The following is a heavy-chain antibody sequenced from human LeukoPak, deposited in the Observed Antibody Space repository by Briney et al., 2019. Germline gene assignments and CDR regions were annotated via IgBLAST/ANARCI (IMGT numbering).Heavy chain of an antibody. Sequence: AGGSLRLSCAASGFTFDDYAMHWIRQAPGKGLEWVSGINWNGGKIGYADSVKGRFTISRDNSRNTLYLQMNSLRAEDTAIYYCAKNPTPRIVGAHYYFDYWGQGTLVTVSS. CDR3: AKNPTPRIVGAHYYFDY. J-gene: IGHJ4*02. CDR1: GFTFDDYA. CDR2: INWNGGKI. V-gene: IGHV3-9*01. D-gene: IGHD1-26*01.